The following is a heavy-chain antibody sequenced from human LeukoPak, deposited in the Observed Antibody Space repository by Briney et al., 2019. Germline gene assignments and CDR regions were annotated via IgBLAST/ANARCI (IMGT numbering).Heavy chain of an antibody. Sequence: SETLSLTCSVSGGSISGKYWSWIRQSPGKGLEWIGYIYYIGTTKYNPSLKSRVTISLDTSKNQFSLKLSSVTAADTAVYFCARGRVSSSTYYSTYYYYFYMDVWGKGTTVIVSS. V-gene: IGHV4-59*01. D-gene: IGHD4-11*01. CDR3: ARGRVSSSTYYSTYYYYFYMDV. CDR1: GGSISGKY. J-gene: IGHJ6*03. CDR2: IYYIGTT.